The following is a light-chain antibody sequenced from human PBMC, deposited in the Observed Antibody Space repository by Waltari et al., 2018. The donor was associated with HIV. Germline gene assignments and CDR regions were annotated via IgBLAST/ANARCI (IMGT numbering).Light chain of an antibody. CDR1: SSDIGGYDY. CDR3: TSDTITSTVAL. CDR2: AVS. Sequence: QSALTQPASVSGSPGQSITISCTGTSSDIGGYDYVSWYQKHPGKAPKVMIYAVSKRPSWVYSRFSGAQSCNTAALTISGLHAEDEAEYYCTSDTITSTVALFGGGTKLTVL. V-gene: IGLV2-14*03. J-gene: IGLJ2*01.